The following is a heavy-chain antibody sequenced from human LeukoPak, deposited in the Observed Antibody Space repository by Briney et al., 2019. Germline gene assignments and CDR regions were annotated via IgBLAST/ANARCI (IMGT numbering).Heavy chain of an antibody. CDR1: GFTFSNYA. J-gene: IGHJ1*01. D-gene: IGHD5-18*01. V-gene: IGHV3-23*01. CDR3: AKDRAGYSYGTFEA. CDR2: ITNTGATT. Sequence: GGSLRLSCAASGFTFSNYAMTWVRQAPGEGLEWVSSITNTGATTYYADSVKGRFTISRDNSKNTLYFQMNSLRVEDTAIYYCAKDRAGYSYGTFEAWGQGALVTVSS.